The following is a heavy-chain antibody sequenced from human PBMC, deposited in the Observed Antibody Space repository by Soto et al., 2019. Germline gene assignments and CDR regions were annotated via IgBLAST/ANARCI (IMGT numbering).Heavy chain of an antibody. CDR3: ARAGVDWGYYGSGSPQNGMDV. D-gene: IGHD3-10*01. CDR1: GYTFNIYY. Sequence: ASVEVSCKASGYTFNIYYMHWVRQAPGQGLEWMGIINPSGGSTSYAQKFQGRVTMTRDTSTSTVYMELSSLRSEDTAVYYCARAGVDWGYYGSGSPQNGMDVWGQGTTVTVSS. CDR2: INPSGGST. V-gene: IGHV1-46*02. J-gene: IGHJ6*02.